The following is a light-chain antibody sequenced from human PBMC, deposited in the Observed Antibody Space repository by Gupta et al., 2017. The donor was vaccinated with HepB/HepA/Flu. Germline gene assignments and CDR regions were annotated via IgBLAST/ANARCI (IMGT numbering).Light chain of an antibody. CDR2: TNN. V-gene: IGLV1-44*01. CDR3: ATWDDSLNGYVV. CDR1: RSNIGSNT. J-gene: IGLJ2*01. Sequence: QSVLTQPPSVSRTPGQRVTISCSGTRSNIGSNTVNWYQQVPGTAPKLLIHTNNQRPSGVPDRFSGSKSGTSASLAISGLQSEDEADYYCATWDDSLNGYVVFGGGTKLTVL.